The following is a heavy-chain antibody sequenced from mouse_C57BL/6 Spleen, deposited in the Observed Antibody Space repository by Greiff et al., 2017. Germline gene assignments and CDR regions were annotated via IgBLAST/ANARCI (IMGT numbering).Heavy chain of an antibody. J-gene: IGHJ4*01. CDR1: GYSITSGYY. CDR3: ARVHYGSGSYYAMDY. CDR2: ISYDGSN. Sequence: EVQLQESGPGLVKPSQSLSLTCSVTGYSITSGYYWNWIRQFPGNKLEWMGYISYDGSNNYNPSLKNRISITRDTSKNQFFLKLNSVTTEDTATYYCARVHYGSGSYYAMDYWGQGTSVTVSS. D-gene: IGHD1-1*01. V-gene: IGHV3-6*01.